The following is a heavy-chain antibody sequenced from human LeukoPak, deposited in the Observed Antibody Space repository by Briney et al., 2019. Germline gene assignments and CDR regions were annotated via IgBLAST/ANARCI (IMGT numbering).Heavy chain of an antibody. Sequence: ASVKVSRKASGYTFTSYDINWVRQATGQGLEWMGWMNPNSGNTGYAQKFQGRVTMTRNTSISTAYMELSSLRSEDTAVYYCARLGFSRPYYYYYMDVWGKGTTVTVSS. D-gene: IGHD1-26*01. CDR2: MNPNSGNT. V-gene: IGHV1-8*01. CDR1: GYTFTSYD. CDR3: ARLGFSRPYYYYYMDV. J-gene: IGHJ6*03.